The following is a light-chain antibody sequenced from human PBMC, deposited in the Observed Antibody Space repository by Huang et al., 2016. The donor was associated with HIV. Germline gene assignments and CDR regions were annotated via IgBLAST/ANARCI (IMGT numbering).Light chain of an antibody. CDR3: LQHHAYPRT. J-gene: IGKJ1*01. CDR2: AAS. Sequence: DIQMTQSPSAMSASVGDKVTITCRAIQAISNYLVWFQQKPGRAPKRLIYAASSLQSGVPSRFSGSGYGTKFTLTISSLQPEDFATYYCLQHHAYPRTFGPGTKVEVK. V-gene: IGKV1-17*03. CDR1: QAISNY.